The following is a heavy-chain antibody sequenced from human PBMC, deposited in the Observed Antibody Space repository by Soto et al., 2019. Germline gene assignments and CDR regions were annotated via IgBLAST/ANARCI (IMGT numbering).Heavy chain of an antibody. CDR3: ARNKGYCSSTSCYGMDV. Sequence: GESLKISCEGSGYSFTTYWIGWVRQMPGKGLEWMGSIYPGDSDTRYSPSFQGQVTISADKSIGTAYLQWNSLKASDTAMYFCARNKGYCSSTSCYGMDVWGQGTTVTVSS. J-gene: IGHJ6*02. CDR2: IYPGDSDT. D-gene: IGHD2-15*01. V-gene: IGHV5-51*01. CDR1: GYSFTTYW.